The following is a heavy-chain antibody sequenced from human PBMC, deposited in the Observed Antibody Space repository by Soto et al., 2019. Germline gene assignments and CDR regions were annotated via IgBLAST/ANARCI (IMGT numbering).Heavy chain of an antibody. V-gene: IGHV4-31*03. CDR2: IHHSGST. D-gene: IGHD3-10*01. J-gene: IGHJ4*02. Sequence: PSETLSLTCTVSGDSIDSSHYYWNWIRQHPEKGLEWIGYIHHSGSTYYNPSLKSRLAISVDTSRNQFSLEVSSVTAADTAVYYCARGSMATLYFDYWGQGALVTVSS. CDR3: ARGSMATLYFDY. CDR1: GDSIDSSHYY.